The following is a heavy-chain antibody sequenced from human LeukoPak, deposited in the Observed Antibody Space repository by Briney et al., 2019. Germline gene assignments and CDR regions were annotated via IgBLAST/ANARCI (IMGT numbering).Heavy chain of an antibody. CDR3: AKDWSSGWYGVLVY. V-gene: IGHV3-23*01. CDR1: GFTFSSYA. CDR2: ISGSDGST. Sequence: GGSLRLSCAASGFTFSSYAMSWVRQAPGKGLEWVSAISGSDGSTYYADSVKGRFTISRDNSKNTLYLQMNSLRAEDTAVYYCAKDWSSGWYGVLVYWGQGTLVTVSS. J-gene: IGHJ4*02. D-gene: IGHD6-19*01.